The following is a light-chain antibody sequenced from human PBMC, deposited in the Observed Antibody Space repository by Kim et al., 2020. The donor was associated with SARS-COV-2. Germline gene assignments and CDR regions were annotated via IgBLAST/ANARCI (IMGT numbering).Light chain of an antibody. J-gene: IGLJ2*01. CDR2: GND. Sequence: VAVGHTVRMTWQGESLRSNYATWYQQKPGPTPEVGISGNDKRPSGVPDRFSGSSSGNTAYLTITGTQTGDEADYYCNSRDSSDYVVFSGCTKVTGL. CDR3: NSRDSSDYVV. V-gene: IGLV3-19*01. CDR1: SLRSNY.